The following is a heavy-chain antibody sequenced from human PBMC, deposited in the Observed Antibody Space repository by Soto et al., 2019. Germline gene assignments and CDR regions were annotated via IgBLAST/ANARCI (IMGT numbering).Heavy chain of an antibody. J-gene: IGHJ6*02. CDR3: ARDVSYYSGTDYYYGYYYDMDV. D-gene: IGHD3-22*01. V-gene: IGHV4-30-4*01. Sequence: LSLTCTVSGGSMNSGEYHWSWIRQPPGKGLEWIGNIDYTGSANYNPSLKSRVSISVDTSKNQFSLRLSSVTAADTAVYYCARDVSYYSGTDYYYGYYYDMDVWGQGTTVTVSS. CDR2: IDYTGSA. CDR1: GGSMNSGEYH.